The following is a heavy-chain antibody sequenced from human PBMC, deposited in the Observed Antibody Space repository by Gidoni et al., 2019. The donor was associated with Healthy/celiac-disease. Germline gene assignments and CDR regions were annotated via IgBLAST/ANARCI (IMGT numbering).Heavy chain of an antibody. J-gene: IGHJ4*02. D-gene: IGHD2-15*01. V-gene: IGHV3-30*18. CDR1: GFTFSSYC. CDR3: AKADWDCSGGSCYSDY. Sequence: QVQLVESGGGVVQPGRSLRLSCAASGFTFSSYCMHWVRQAPGKGLEWVAVISYDGSNKYYADSVKGRFTISRDNSKNTLYLQMNSLRAEDTAVYYCAKADWDCSGGSCYSDYWGQGTLVTVSS. CDR2: ISYDGSNK.